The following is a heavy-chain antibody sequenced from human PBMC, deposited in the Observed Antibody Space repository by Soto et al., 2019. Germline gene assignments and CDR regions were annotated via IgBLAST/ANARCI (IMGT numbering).Heavy chain of an antibody. Sequence: PGGSLRLSCAASGFTFSSYGMHWVRQAPGKGLEWVAVIWYDGSNKYYADSVKGRFTISRDNSKNTLYLQMNSLRAEDTAVYYCARGKTYYYGSGSYYNGRNWFDPWGQGTLVTVSS. CDR2: IWYDGSNK. V-gene: IGHV3-33*01. CDR1: GFTFSSYG. D-gene: IGHD3-10*01. J-gene: IGHJ5*02. CDR3: ARGKTYYYGSGSYYNGRNWFDP.